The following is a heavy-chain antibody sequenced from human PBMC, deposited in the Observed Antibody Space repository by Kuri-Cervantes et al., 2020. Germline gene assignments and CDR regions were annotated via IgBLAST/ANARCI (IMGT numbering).Heavy chain of an antibody. Sequence: ASVKVCCKASGYTFTGYYMHWVRQAPGQGLEWMGWINPNSGGTNYAQKFQGRVTMTRDTSISTAYMELSRLRSDDTAVYYCARDLNYYGSGSYYDYYYYYGMDVWGQGTTVTVSS. J-gene: IGHJ6*02. CDR3: ARDLNYYGSGSYYDYYYYYGMDV. CDR2: INPNSGGT. D-gene: IGHD3-10*01. V-gene: IGHV1-2*02. CDR1: GYTFTGYY.